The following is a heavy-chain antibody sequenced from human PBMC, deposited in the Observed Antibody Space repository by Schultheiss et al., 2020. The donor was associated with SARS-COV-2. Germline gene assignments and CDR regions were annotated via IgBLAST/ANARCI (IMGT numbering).Heavy chain of an antibody. D-gene: IGHD3-22*01. CDR2: ISSSSSTI. V-gene: IGHV3-48*01. CDR1: GFTFRNYW. J-gene: IGHJ1*01. CDR3: ARNYDSSGYVSWFGLQH. Sequence: GGSLRLSCAASGFTFRNYWMHWVRQIPGKGLVWVSYISSSSSTIYYADSVKGRFTISRDNAKNSLYLQMNSLRAEDTAVYYCARNYDSSGYVSWFGLQHWGQGTLVTVSS.